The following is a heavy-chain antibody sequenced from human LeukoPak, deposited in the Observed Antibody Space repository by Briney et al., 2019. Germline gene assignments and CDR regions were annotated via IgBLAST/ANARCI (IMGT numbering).Heavy chain of an antibody. CDR1: GFTFTTYV. D-gene: IGHD2-15*01. V-gene: IGHV3-23*01. J-gene: IGHJ4*02. Sequence: GGSLRLSCAASGFTFTTYVMTWVRQAPGKGLEWVSGISGGAGTTYYADSVKGRFTISRDNSKNTLYLQMNSLRAEDTAVYYCAKTTRYCSGGSCYIRFFDYWGQGTLVTVSS. CDR3: AKTTRYCSGGSCYIRFFDY. CDR2: ISGGAGTT.